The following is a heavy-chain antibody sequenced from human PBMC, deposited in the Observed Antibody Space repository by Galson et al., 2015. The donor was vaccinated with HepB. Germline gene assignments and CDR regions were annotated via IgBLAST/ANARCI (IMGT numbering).Heavy chain of an antibody. J-gene: IGHJ6*02. Sequence: SLRLSCAASGFTFRSYGMHWVRQAPGKGLEWVAVLWNDGSNKYYADSVKGRFTISRDSSNNTLYLQINSLRAEDTAVYYCAREDLWSGYCAMDVWGQGTTVTVSS. V-gene: IGHV3-33*01. CDR1: GFTFRSYG. CDR2: LWNDGSNK. D-gene: IGHD3-3*01. CDR3: AREDLWSGYCAMDV.